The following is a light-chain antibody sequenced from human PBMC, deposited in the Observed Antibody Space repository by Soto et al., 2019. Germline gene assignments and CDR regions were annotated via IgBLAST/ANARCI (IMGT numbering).Light chain of an antibody. CDR2: GAF. J-gene: IGKJ1*01. CDR1: QSVSNSY. V-gene: IGKV3-20*01. Sequence: EIVLTQSPGTLSLSPGERGTPSCRASQSVSNSYLAWYQQKPGQAPRLLIYGAFSRGTGIPDRFSGSGSGTDFTLTISRLEPEDFAVYYCQQYGSLPRTFGQGTKVDIK. CDR3: QQYGSLPRT.